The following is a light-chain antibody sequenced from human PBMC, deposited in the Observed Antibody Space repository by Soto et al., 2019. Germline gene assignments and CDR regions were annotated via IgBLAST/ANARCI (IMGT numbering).Light chain of an antibody. Sequence: QSVLTQPASVSGPPGQSITISCTGTSSDVGSYNLVSWYQQHPGKAPKLMIYEVSKRSSGVSNRFSGSKSGNTASLTISGFQAEDEADYYCCSYAGSSTFYVFGTGTKVTVL. CDR3: CSYAGSSTFYV. V-gene: IGLV2-23*02. CDR2: EVS. CDR1: SSDVGSYNL. J-gene: IGLJ1*01.